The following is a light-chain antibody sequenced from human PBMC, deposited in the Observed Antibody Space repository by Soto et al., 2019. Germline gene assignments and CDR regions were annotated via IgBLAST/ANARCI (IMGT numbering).Light chain of an antibody. CDR2: DVS. CDR3: SSYTSSVSRYV. Sequence: QSVLTQPASVSGSPGQSITIPCTGTSSDIGGYNYVSWYLQHPGKVPKLLIYDVSNRPSGVSNRFSGSKSGNTASLTISGLQAEDEADYYCSSYTSSVSRYVFGGGTQLTV. CDR1: SSDIGGYNY. V-gene: IGLV2-14*01. J-gene: IGLJ2*01.